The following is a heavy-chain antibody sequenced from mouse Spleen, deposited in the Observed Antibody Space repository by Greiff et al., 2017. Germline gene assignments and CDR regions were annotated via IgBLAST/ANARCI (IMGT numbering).Heavy chain of an antibody. CDR3: ASPGFAY. V-gene: IGHV5-9-1*01. CDR2: ISSGGSYT. Sequence: EVKLMESGGGLVKPGGSLKLSCAASGFTFSSYAMSWVRQTPEKRLEWVATISSGGSYTYYPDSVKGRFTISRDNAKNTLYLQMSSLRSEDTAMYYCASPGFAYWGQGTLVTVSA. CDR1: GFTFSSYA. J-gene: IGHJ3*01.